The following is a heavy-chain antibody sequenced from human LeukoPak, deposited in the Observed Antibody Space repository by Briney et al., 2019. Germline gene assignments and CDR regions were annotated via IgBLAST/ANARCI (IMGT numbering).Heavy chain of an antibody. CDR2: IIPILGIA. D-gene: IGHD7-27*01. CDR1: GGTFSSYT. V-gene: IGHV1-69*04. CDR3: ARDVGRELGDY. J-gene: IGHJ4*02. Sequence: ASVKVSCKASGGTFSSYTISWVRQAPGQGLEWMGRIIPILGIANYAQKFQGSVTITADKSTSTAYMELSSLRSEDTAVYYCARDVGRELGDYWGQGTLVTVSS.